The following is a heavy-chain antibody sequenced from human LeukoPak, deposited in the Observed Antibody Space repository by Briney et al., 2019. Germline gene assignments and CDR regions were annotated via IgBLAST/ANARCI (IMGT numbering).Heavy chain of an antibody. V-gene: IGHV1-18*04. J-gene: IGHJ4*02. CDR2: ISAYNGNT. CDR1: GYTFTGYY. CDR3: ASAPPGYSGSYLY. Sequence: ASVKVSCKASGYTFTGYYMHWVRQAPGQGLEWMGWISAYNGNTNYAQKLQGRVTMTTDTSTSTAYMELRSLRSDDTAVYYCASAPPGYSGSYLYWGQGTLVTVSS. D-gene: IGHD1-26*01.